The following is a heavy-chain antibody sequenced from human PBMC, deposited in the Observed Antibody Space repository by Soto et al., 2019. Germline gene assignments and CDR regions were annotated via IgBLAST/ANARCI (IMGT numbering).Heavy chain of an antibody. V-gene: IGHV4-30-2*01. CDR1: GGSISSGGYS. CDR3: ARGMTTVTTRDY. D-gene: IGHD4-4*01. J-gene: IGHJ4*02. Sequence: QLQLQESGSGLVKPSQPLSLTCAVSGGSISSGGYSWSWIRQRPGKGLEWIRYISHSGSTYYNPSLKSRVTISVDRSTNQFSLKLSSVTAADTAVYYCARGMTTVTTRDYWGQGTLVTVSS. CDR2: ISHSGST.